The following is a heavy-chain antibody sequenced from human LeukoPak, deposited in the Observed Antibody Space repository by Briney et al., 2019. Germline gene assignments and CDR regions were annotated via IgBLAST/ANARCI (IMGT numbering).Heavy chain of an antibody. CDR1: GGSISSSSYY. D-gene: IGHD5-12*01. CDR2: FYHSGST. V-gene: IGHV4-39*07. Sequence: PSETLSLTCTVSGGSISSSSYYWAWIRQPPGKGLEWIGSFYHSGSTYYNPSLKSRVTISVDTSKNQFSLKLSSVTAADTAVYYCARDFRVVATSYYYYMDVWGKGTTVTVSS. J-gene: IGHJ6*03. CDR3: ARDFRVVATSYYYYMDV.